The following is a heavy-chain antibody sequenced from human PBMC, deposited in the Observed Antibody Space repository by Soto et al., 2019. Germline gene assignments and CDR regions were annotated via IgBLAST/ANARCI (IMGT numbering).Heavy chain of an antibody. Sequence: SETLSLTCTVSGGSISSYFWSWVRQAPGKGLEWIASIHNGGTTNYNPSLKSRVTISVDTSKNQFSLNLSSVTAADTAVYYCAYGGGIAAVGTPYWGQGTLVTVSS. J-gene: IGHJ4*02. V-gene: IGHV4-59*01. D-gene: IGHD6-13*01. CDR3: AYGGGIAAVGTPY. CDR1: GGSISSYF. CDR2: IHNGGTT.